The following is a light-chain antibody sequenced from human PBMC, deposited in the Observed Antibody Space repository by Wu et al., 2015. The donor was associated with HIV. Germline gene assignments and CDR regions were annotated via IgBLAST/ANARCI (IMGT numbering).Light chain of an antibody. CDR1: TN. J-gene: IGKJ2*01. CDR2: VHP. Sequence: TNLAWYHAEPGHGSHGSSSGVHPPGRCIPARFSGSGSGTEFTLTINSMQSEDFAVYYCLQYNNWPPFTFGQGTKLEIK. CDR3: LQYNNWPPFT. V-gene: IGKV3-15*01.